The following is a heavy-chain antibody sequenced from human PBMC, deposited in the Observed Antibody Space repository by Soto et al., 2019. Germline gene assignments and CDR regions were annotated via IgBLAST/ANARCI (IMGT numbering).Heavy chain of an antibody. CDR3: AKSLGGIAARRFIGYGMDV. CDR2: ISYDGSNK. D-gene: IGHD6-6*01. J-gene: IGHJ6*02. Sequence: GGSLRLSCAASGFTFSSYGMHWVRQAPGKGLEWVAVISYDGSNKYYADSVKGRFTISRDNSKNTLYLQMNSLRAEETAVYYCAKSLGGIAARRFIGYGMDVWGQGTTVTVSS. CDR1: GFTFSSYG. V-gene: IGHV3-30*18.